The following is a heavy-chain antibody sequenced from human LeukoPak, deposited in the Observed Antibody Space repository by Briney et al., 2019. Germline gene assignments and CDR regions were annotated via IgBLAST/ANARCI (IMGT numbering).Heavy chain of an antibody. D-gene: IGHD1-1*01. Sequence: PGGSLRLSCAASGFTFSSYSMNWVRQAPGKGLEWVSSISSSSSYIYYADSVKGRFTISRDNAKNSLYLQMNSLRAEDTAVYYCARATASGYAFDIWGQGTMVTASS. CDR2: ISSSSSYI. CDR3: ARATASGYAFDI. CDR1: GFTFSSYS. J-gene: IGHJ3*02. V-gene: IGHV3-21*01.